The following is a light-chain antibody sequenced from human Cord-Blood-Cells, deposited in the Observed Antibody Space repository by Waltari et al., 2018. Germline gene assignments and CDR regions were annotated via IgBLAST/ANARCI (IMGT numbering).Light chain of an antibody. CDR2: AAS. CDR3: QQANSFPLT. J-gene: IGKJ4*01. Sequence: DIQMTQSPSSVSASVGDRVTITCRASQGISSWVAWYQQKPGTAPKLLIYAASSLQSGVPSRFSGSGSGTDFTLTISSLQPEDFATYYCQQANSFPLTFGGGTKVEIK. V-gene: IGKV1-12*01. CDR1: QGISSW.